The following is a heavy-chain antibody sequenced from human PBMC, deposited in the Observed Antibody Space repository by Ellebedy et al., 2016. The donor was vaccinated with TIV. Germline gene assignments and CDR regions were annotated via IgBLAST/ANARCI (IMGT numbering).Heavy chain of an antibody. CDR2: IYYSGST. CDR3: ATPYCSGGSCYLTWAFDI. D-gene: IGHD2-15*01. CDR1: GGSISSGGYY. Sequence: SETLSLTXTVSGGSISSGGYYWSWIRQHPGKGLEWIGYIYYSGSTYYNPSLKSRVTISVDTSKNQFSLKLSSVTAADTAVYYCATPYCSGGSCYLTWAFDIWGQGTMVTVSS. V-gene: IGHV4-31*03. J-gene: IGHJ3*02.